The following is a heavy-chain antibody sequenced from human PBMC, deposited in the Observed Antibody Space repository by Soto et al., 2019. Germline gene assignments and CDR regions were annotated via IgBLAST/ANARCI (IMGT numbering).Heavy chain of an antibody. V-gene: IGHV1-18*01. CDR2: ISAYNGNT. J-gene: IGHJ4*02. Sequence: ASVKVSCKASGYTFTSYGISWVRQAPGQGLEWMGWISAYNGNTNYAQKLQGRVAMTPDTSTSTASMELRSLRSDDTAAYYCARQPPKWLVPYDYWGQGTLVTVSS. D-gene: IGHD6-19*01. CDR3: ARQPPKWLVPYDY. CDR1: GYTFTSYG.